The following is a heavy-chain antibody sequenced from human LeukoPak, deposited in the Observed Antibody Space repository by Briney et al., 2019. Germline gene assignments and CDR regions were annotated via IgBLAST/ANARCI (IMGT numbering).Heavy chain of an antibody. J-gene: IGHJ4*02. Sequence: ASVKVSCKASGYTFTGYYMHWVRQAPGQGLEWMGIINPSRGSASYAQKFQGRVTMTRDMSTSTVYMEMSSLRFEDTALYYCASGGHVRVYDSSAYYGHYWGQGTLVTVSS. CDR1: GYTFTGYY. CDR2: INPSRGSA. V-gene: IGHV1-46*01. D-gene: IGHD3-22*01. CDR3: ASGGHVRVYDSSAYYGHY.